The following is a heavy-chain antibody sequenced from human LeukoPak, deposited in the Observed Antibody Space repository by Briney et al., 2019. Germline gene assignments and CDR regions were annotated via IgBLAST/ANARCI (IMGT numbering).Heavy chain of an antibody. Sequence: GGSLRLSCAASGFTFSSYSMNWVRQAPGKGLEWVSSISSSSSYIYYADSVKGRFTISRDNAKNSLYLQMNSLRAEDTAVYYCARDRLARNAFDIWDQGTMVTVSS. J-gene: IGHJ3*02. CDR3: ARDRLARNAFDI. CDR2: ISSSSSYI. CDR1: GFTFSSYS. V-gene: IGHV3-21*01.